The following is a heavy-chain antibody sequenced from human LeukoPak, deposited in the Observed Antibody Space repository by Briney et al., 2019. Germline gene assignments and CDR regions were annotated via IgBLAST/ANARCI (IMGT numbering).Heavy chain of an antibody. CDR2: IYSGGST. CDR3: ARGGSSLYYMDV. D-gene: IGHD6-19*01. J-gene: IGHJ6*03. Sequence: GGSLRLSCAASGFTFSSYAMHWVRQAPGKGLEWVSVIYSGGSTYYADSVKGRFTISRDNSKNTLYLQMNSLRAEDTAVYYCARGGSSLYYMDVWGKGTTVTISS. CDR1: GFTFSSYA. V-gene: IGHV3-53*01.